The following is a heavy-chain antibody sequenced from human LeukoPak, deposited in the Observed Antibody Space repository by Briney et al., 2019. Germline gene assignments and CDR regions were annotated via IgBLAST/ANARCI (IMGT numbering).Heavy chain of an antibody. V-gene: IGHV1-46*01. CDR3: ARLGSSHSSPLLFDY. Sequence: ASVKVSCKASGYTFTNYYIHWVRQAPGLGLEWMGIINPSGGSTNFAQKFQGRVTITADESTSTAYMELSSLRSEDTAVYYCARLGSSHSSPLLFDYWGQGTLVTVSS. D-gene: IGHD6-19*01. CDR1: GYTFTNYY. CDR2: INPSGGST. J-gene: IGHJ4*02.